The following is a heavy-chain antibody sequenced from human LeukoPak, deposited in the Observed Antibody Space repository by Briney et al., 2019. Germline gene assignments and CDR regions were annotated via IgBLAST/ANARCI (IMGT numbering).Heavy chain of an antibody. CDR3: VKITSVTGGDC. V-gene: IGHV3-64D*09. D-gene: IGHD1-1*01. CDR1: GFTLSAYA. CDR2: ISSNGGSS. Sequence: GGAPRLSCSAPGFTLSAYAMYWVRQAPGEGLEYVSGISSNGGSSFYSDSVKGRFTISRDNSKNTLYLQMSSLRAEDTAVYYCVKITSVTGGDCWGQGTRLTVSS. J-gene: IGHJ4*02.